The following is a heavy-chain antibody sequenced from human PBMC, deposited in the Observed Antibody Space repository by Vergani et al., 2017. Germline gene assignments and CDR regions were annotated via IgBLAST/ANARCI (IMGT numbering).Heavy chain of an antibody. CDR2: IIPIFGTA. J-gene: IGHJ4*02. CDR1: GGPFSSYA. CDR3: ARLASSSSGYYSDY. V-gene: IGHV1-69*06. Sequence: QVQLVQSGAEVKKPGSSVKVSCKASGGPFSSYAISWVRPAPGQGLEWLGGIIPIFGTANYAQKFQGRVTITADKSTSTAYMELSSLRSEDTAVYYCARLASSSSGYYSDYWGQGTLVTVSS. D-gene: IGHD3-22*01.